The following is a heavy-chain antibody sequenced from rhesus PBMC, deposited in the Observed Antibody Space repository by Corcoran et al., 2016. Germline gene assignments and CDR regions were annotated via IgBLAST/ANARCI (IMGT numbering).Heavy chain of an antibody. D-gene: IGHD5-24*01. CDR2: IPGRGGST. Sequence: QVQLQESGPGLVKPSETLSLTCAVSGGAISSNHLSWILHPPGKGLEWIGRIPGRGGSTDYNPSLKSRVTISTDTSKNQFSLKLSSVTAADTAVYYCARDLGRRFDYWGQGVLVTVSS. CDR3: ARDLGRRFDY. J-gene: IGHJ4*01. V-gene: IGHV4-173*01. CDR1: GGAISSNH.